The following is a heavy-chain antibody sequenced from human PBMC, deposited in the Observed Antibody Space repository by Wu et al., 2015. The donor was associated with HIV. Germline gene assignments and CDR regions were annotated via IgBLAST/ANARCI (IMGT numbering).Heavy chain of an antibody. Sequence: QVQLQQWGAGLLKPSETLSLTCGVNGGPSVATTVSGSASPREGPGVIGDIDHSESATYNPSLKSRVTISGDTSKKQFFLNLKSVTAADTAVYFCARGYCSGGTCHGFQLWGQGTLVIVSS. CDR1: GGPSVATT. CDR2: IDHSESA. J-gene: IGHJ5*02. V-gene: IGHV4-34*02. CDR3: ARGYCSGGTCHGFQL. D-gene: IGHD2-15*01.